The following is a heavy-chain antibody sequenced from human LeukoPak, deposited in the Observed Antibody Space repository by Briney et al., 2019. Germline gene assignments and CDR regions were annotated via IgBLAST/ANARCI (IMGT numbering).Heavy chain of an antibody. Sequence: ASVKVSCKASGYTFTSYDINWVRQATGQGLEWMGWMNPNSGNTGYAQKFQGRVTITRNTSISTAYMELSSLRSEDTAVYYCARATYDYVWGSYGYYYYMDVWGKGTTVTVSS. CDR3: ARATYDYVWGSYGYYYYMDV. V-gene: IGHV1-8*03. D-gene: IGHD3-16*01. J-gene: IGHJ6*03. CDR2: MNPNSGNT. CDR1: GYTFTSYD.